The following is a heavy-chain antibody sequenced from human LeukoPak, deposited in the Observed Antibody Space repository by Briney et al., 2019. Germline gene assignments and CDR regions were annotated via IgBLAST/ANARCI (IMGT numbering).Heavy chain of an antibody. Sequence: SETLSLTCTVSGGSISSSSYYWGWIRQPPGKGLEWIGYIYYSGSTNYNPSLKSRVTISVDTSKNQFSLKLSSVTAADTAVYYCASSPPTTYYDYVWGSYPSSYYFDYWGQGTLVTVSS. CDR2: IYYSGST. CDR1: GGSISSSSYY. D-gene: IGHD3-16*02. J-gene: IGHJ4*02. CDR3: ASSPPTTYYDYVWGSYPSSYYFDY. V-gene: IGHV4-61*05.